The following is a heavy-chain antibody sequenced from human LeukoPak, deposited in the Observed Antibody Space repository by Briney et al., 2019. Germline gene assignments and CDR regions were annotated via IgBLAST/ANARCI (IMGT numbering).Heavy chain of an antibody. D-gene: IGHD6-19*01. CDR1: GYTFTNYA. Sequence: GASVKVSCKASGYTFTNYAMNWVRQAPGQGLEWMGWIHPSTGNPTYAQGFTGRFVFSLDTSVSTAYLQISSLKAEDTAVYYCARGQWLVPDMIWYFDYWGQGTLVTVSS. CDR2: IHPSTGNP. J-gene: IGHJ4*02. V-gene: IGHV7-4-1*02. CDR3: ARGQWLVPDMIWYFDY.